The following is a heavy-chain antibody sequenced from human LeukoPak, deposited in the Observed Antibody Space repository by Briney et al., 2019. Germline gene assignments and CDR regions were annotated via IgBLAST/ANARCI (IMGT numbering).Heavy chain of an antibody. V-gene: IGHV4-39*01. J-gene: IGHJ4*02. CDR2: IYYSGST. CDR3: ARQVVAVAGTGYFDY. Sequence: SETLFLTCTVSGGSIRSSSYYWGWIRQPPGKGLEWIGSIYYSGSTYYNASLKSRGTISVDTSKNQFSLKLNSVTAADTAVYFCARQVVAVAGTGYFDYWGQGTLVTVSS. D-gene: IGHD6-19*01. CDR1: GGSIRSSSYY.